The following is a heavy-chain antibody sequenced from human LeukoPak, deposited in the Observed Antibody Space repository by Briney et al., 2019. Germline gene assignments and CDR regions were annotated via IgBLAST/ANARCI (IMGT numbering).Heavy chain of an antibody. V-gene: IGHV1-2*02. J-gene: IGHJ5*02. Sequence: ASVKVSCKASGYTFTGYYMHWLRQAPGQGLEWMGWIIPNSGGTNYAQKFQGRVTMTRDTSISTAYMELSRLRSDDTAVYYCARGMVLYSSSLAKYNWFDPWGQGTLVTVSS. CDR3: ARGMVLYSSSLAKYNWFDP. CDR1: GYTFTGYY. CDR2: IIPNSGGT. D-gene: IGHD6-13*01.